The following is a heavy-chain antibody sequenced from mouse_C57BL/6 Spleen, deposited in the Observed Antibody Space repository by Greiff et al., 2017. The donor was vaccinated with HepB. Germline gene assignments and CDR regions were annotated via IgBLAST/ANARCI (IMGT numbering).Heavy chain of an antibody. D-gene: IGHD4-1*01. J-gene: IGHJ2*01. Sequence: QVQLQQSGAELVRPGSSVKLSCKASGYTFTSYWMHWVKQRPIQGLEWIGNIDPSDSETHYNQKFKDKATLTVDKSSSTAYMQLSSLTSEDSAVYYCARRSQTGTLDYWGQCTTLTVSS. CDR2: IDPSDSET. CDR3: ARRSQTGTLDY. CDR1: GYTFTSYW. V-gene: IGHV1-52*01.